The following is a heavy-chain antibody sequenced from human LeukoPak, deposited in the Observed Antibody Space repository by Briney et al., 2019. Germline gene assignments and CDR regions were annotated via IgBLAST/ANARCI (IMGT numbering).Heavy chain of an antibody. CDR2: INPHRGVT. J-gene: IGHJ2*01. CDR3: ARTPGGSYSDDWYFDL. V-gene: IGHV1-2*02. CDR1: GYTFTDYY. D-gene: IGHD1-26*01. Sequence: ASVKVSCKASGYTFTDYYLHWVRQAPGQGLEWMAWINPHRGVTNYAQKFQGRVTVTRDTSITTAYMKLSRLRSDDTAVYYCARTPGGSYSDDWYFDLWGRGTLVTVSS.